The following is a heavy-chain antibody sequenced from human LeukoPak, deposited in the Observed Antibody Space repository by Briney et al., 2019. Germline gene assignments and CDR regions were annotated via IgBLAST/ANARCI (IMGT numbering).Heavy chain of an antibody. Sequence: GGSLRLSCATSGFTFRNYGMNWVRQAPGKGLEWIAYISSSSGTMYYRDSVKGRFTISRDNAKNSLYLQMNSLRAEDTALYYCAKDIGEEPSARTYYYGSGIGFGFDYWGQGTLVTVSS. D-gene: IGHD3-10*01. J-gene: IGHJ4*02. CDR3: AKDIGEEPSARTYYYGSGIGFGFDY. V-gene: IGHV3-48*04. CDR1: GFTFRNYG. CDR2: ISSSSGTM.